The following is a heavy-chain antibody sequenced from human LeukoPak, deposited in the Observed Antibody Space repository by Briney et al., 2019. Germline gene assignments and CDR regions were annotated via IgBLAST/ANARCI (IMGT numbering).Heavy chain of an antibody. CDR2: TIPILGIA. CDR1: GGTFSSYA. CDR3: ARAWTTVTANYYFDY. D-gene: IGHD4-11*01. J-gene: IGHJ4*02. Sequence: ASVKVSCKASGGTFSSYAISWVRQAPGQGLEWMGRTIPILGIANYAQKFQGRVTITADKSTSTAYMELSSLRSEDTAVYYCARAWTTVTANYYFDYWGQGTLVTVSS. V-gene: IGHV1-69*04.